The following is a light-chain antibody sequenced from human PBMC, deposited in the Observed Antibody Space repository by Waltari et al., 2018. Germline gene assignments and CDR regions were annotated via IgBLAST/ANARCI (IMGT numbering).Light chain of an antibody. J-gene: IGLJ1*01. Sequence: SAPTQPASVSGSPGQSIPISCTGTSSDVGGYDYVSWYRQHPGKAPTLMIYAVSNRPAGVSNRFSGSKSGNTASLTISGLQAEDEADYYCSSYSSSSTRVFGTGTKVTVL. CDR1: SSDVGGYDY. CDR3: SSYSSSSTRV. V-gene: IGLV2-14*03. CDR2: AVS.